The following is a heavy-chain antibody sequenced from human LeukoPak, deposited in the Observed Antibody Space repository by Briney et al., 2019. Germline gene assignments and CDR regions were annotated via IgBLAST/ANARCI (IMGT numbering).Heavy chain of an antibody. Sequence: SSVKVSCTASGGTFSSYAISWVGQAPRQGREWRGKINPILGIANYAQKFQGRVTIHADKSTSTAYMELSSLRSEDTAVYSCARLGCSSTSCYFDYWGQGTLVTVSS. CDR3: ARLGCSSTSCYFDY. CDR2: INPILGIA. CDR1: GGTFSSYA. D-gene: IGHD2-2*01. V-gene: IGHV1-69*04. J-gene: IGHJ4*02.